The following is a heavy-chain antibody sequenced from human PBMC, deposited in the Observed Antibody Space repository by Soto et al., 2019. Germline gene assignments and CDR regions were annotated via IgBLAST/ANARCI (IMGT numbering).Heavy chain of an antibody. J-gene: IGHJ6*02. CDR1: GGTFSSYA. CDR3: ARGDYGDYLARYGMDV. V-gene: IGHV1-69*12. CDR2: GIPIFGTA. Sequence: QVQLVQSGAEVKKPGSSVKVSCKASGGTFSSYAISWVRQAPGQGLEWMGGGIPIFGTANYAQKFQGRVTITADESSSTAYMELSSLRSEDTAVYYCARGDYGDYLARYGMDVWGQGTTVTVSS. D-gene: IGHD4-17*01.